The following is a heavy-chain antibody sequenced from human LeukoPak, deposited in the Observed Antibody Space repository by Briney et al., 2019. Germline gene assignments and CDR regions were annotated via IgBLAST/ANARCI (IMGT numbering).Heavy chain of an antibody. CDR3: AKSGSAVAGPFDY. Sequence: PGGSLRLSCAASGFTVSSNYMSWVRQAPGKGLEWVSAISGSGGSTYYADSVKGRFTISRDNSKNTLYLQMNSLRAEDTAVYYCAKSGSAVAGPFDYWGQGTLVTVSS. D-gene: IGHD6-19*01. CDR1: GFTVSSNY. V-gene: IGHV3-23*01. CDR2: ISGSGGST. J-gene: IGHJ4*02.